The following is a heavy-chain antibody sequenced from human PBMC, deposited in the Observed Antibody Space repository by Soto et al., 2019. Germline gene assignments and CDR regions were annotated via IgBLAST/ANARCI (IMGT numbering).Heavy chain of an antibody. CDR3: AKIAASGRGWDV. D-gene: IGHD6-13*01. Sequence: EVQLVESGGGLVQPGGSLRLSCVDSGFTFSSYWMSWVRQARVKGLEWVGNIKQDGSEENYVDSVKGGFTISRDNAKNSMYLQMNRLRAEDAAVYYCAKIAASGRGWDVWGQGTTVVVSS. J-gene: IGHJ6*02. V-gene: IGHV3-7*01. CDR1: GFTFSSYW. CDR2: IKQDGSEE.